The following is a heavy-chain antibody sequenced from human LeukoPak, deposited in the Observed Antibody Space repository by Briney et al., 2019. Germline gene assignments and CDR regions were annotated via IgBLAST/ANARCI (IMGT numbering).Heavy chain of an antibody. V-gene: IGHV1-69*13. J-gene: IGHJ4*02. D-gene: IGHD1-20*01. CDR2: IIPIFGTR. Sequence: GASVKVSCKASGGTFINYAISWVRQAPGQGVEWMGGIIPIFGTRNYEQKFQGRVTVTADESTRTDYMELSSLRSDDTAVYYCARHHRAYNLNGPPLHFFDHWGQGTLVTVSS. CDR1: GGTFINYA. CDR3: ARHHRAYNLNGPPLHFFDH.